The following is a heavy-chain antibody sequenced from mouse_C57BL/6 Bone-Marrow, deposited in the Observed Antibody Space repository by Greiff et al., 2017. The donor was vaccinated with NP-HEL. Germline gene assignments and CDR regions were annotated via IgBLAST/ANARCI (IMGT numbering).Heavy chain of an antibody. J-gene: IGHJ2*01. V-gene: IGHV1-76*01. CDR3: ARSEWLPFDY. CDR2: IYPGSGNT. D-gene: IGHD2-2*01. CDR1: GYTFTDYY. Sequence: QVQLKQSGAELVRPGASVKLSCKASGYTFTDYYINWVKQRPGQGLEWIARIYPGSGNTYYNEKFKGKATLTAEKSSSTAYMQLSSLTSEDSAVYFCARSEWLPFDYWGQGTTLTVSS.